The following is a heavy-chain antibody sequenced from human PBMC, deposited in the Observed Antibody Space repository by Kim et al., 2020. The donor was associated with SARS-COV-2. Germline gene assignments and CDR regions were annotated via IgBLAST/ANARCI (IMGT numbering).Heavy chain of an antibody. Sequence: GGSLRLSCAASGFTFSDYYMSWIRQAPGKGLEWVSYISSSSSYTNYADSVKGRFTISRDNAKNSLYLQMNSLRAEDTAVYYCARSPAQYCSSTSCYQGWFDPWGQGTLVTVSS. D-gene: IGHD2-2*01. CDR1: GFTFSDYY. J-gene: IGHJ5*02. CDR3: ARSPAQYCSSTSCYQGWFDP. V-gene: IGHV3-11*06. CDR2: ISSSSSYT.